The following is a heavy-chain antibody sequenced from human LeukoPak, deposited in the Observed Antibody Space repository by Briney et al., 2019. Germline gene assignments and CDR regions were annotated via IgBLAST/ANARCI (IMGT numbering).Heavy chain of an antibody. J-gene: IGHJ4*02. CDR2: INPNSGGT. D-gene: IGHD5-12*01. V-gene: IGHV1-2*02. CDR3: ARDPAEAGYSGYDYPQLDDY. Sequence: GASVKVSCKASGYTFTSYGISWARQAPGQGLEWMGWINPNSGGTNYAQKFQGRVTMTRDTSISTAYMELSRLRSDDTAVYYCARDPAEAGYSGYDYPQLDDYWGQGTLVTVSS. CDR1: GYTFTSYG.